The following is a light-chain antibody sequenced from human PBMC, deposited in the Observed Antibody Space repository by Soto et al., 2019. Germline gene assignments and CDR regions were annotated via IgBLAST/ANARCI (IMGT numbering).Light chain of an antibody. Sequence: QSALTQPASVSGSPGQSITISCTGTSSDVGGYNFVSWYQQHPGKAPKLMIYEVSNRPSGVSDRFSGSKSGNTASLTISGPQAEDEADYYCSSYTNSSTLGVFGGGTKLTVL. V-gene: IGLV2-14*01. CDR1: SSDVGGYNF. CDR2: EVS. CDR3: SSYTNSSTLGV. J-gene: IGLJ2*01.